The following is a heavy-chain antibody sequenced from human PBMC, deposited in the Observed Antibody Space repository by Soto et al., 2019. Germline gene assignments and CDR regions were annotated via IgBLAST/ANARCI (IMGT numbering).Heavy chain of an antibody. V-gene: IGHV3-23*01. CDR3: AKVEIKQWLDRSGFDP. Sequence: GGSLRLSCAASGFTFSSYAMSWVRQAPGKGLEWVSAISGSGGSTYYADSVKGRFTISRDNSKNTLYLQMNSLRAEDTAVYYCAKVEIKQWLDRSGFDPWGQGTLVTVSS. CDR1: GFTFSSYA. J-gene: IGHJ5*02. CDR2: ISGSGGST. D-gene: IGHD6-19*01.